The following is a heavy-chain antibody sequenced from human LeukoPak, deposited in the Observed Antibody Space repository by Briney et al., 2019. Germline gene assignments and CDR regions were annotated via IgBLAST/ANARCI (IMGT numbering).Heavy chain of an antibody. CDR2: IYYSGST. V-gene: IGHV4-59*01. CDR3: ARGQVRGVIWFDP. J-gene: IGHJ5*02. D-gene: IGHD3-10*01. Sequence: KPSETLSLTCTVSGGSISSYYWSWIRQPPGKGLEWIGYIYYSGSTNYNPSLKIRVTISVDTSKNQFSLELSSVTAADTAVYYCARGQVRGVIWFDPWGQGTLVTVSS. CDR1: GGSISSYY.